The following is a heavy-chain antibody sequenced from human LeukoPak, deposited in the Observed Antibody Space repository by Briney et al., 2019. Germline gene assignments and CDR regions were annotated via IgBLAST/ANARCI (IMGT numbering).Heavy chain of an antibody. J-gene: IGHJ4*02. CDR2: IYSGGST. V-gene: IGHV3-53*01. D-gene: IGHD3-3*01. CDR1: GFTVSGYY. CDR3: ARSNTIFGVVLDY. Sequence: GGSLRLSCAASGFTVSGYYMNWVRQAPGKGLEWVSVIYSGGSTYYANSVKGRFTISRDNSKNTLYLQMNSLRAEDTAVYYCARSNTIFGVVLDYWGQGTLVTVSS.